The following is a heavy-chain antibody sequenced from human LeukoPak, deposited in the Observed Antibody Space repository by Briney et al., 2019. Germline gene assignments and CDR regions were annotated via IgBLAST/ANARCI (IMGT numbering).Heavy chain of an antibody. Sequence: PSETLSLTCTDSGSSISSHYWSWIRQPPGKGLEWIGYIYYSGSTNYNPSLKSRVTISVDTSKNQFSLKLSSVTAADTAVYYCGRAPWHDILTGYYRAYYYMDVWGKGTTVTVSS. CDR1: GSSISSHY. CDR3: GRAPWHDILTGYYRAYYYMDV. D-gene: IGHD3-9*01. CDR2: IYYSGST. J-gene: IGHJ6*03. V-gene: IGHV4-59*11.